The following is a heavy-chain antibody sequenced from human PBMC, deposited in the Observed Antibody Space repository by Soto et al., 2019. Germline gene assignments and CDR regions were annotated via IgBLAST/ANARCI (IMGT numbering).Heavy chain of an antibody. D-gene: IGHD3-22*01. CDR3: AKDGNYYDSSGYYSRDYFDY. V-gene: IGHV3-30*18. CDR1: GFTFSSYG. Sequence: PGGSLRLSCAASGFTFSSYGMHWVRQAPGKGLEWVAVISYDGSNKYYADSVKGRFTISRDNSKNTLYLQMNSLRAEDTAVYYCAKDGNYYDSSGYYSRDYFDYWGQGTLVTVSS. CDR2: ISYDGSNK. J-gene: IGHJ4*02.